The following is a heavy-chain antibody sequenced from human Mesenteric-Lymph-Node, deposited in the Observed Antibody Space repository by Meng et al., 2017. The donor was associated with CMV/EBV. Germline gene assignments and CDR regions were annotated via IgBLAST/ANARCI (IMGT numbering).Heavy chain of an antibody. Sequence: GESLKISCAASGFTVSSHYMSWVRQAPGKGLEWVSVIYSGGSTYYADSVKGRFTISRDNSKNTLYLQMNSLRAEDTAVYYCARRARPGYFQHWGQGTLVTVSS. J-gene: IGHJ1*01. D-gene: IGHD6-6*01. CDR3: ARRARPGYFQH. CDR1: GFTVSSHY. V-gene: IGHV3-53*01. CDR2: IYSGGST.